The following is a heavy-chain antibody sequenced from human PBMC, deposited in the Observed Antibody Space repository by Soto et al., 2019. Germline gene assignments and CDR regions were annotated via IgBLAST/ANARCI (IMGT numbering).Heavy chain of an antibody. CDR1: GGIFSTYA. CDR3: ARDPDYYGSGNYYNRIAF. Sequence: QVQLVQSGAEVKKPGSSVKVSCKASGGIFSTYAISWLRQAPGQGLEWMGGIIPIFGTPNYAQRFQGRVTITADQSASTAYMEVSRLGSEDKAVYYCARDPDYYGSGNYYNRIAFWGQGTLVTVSS. J-gene: IGHJ4*02. V-gene: IGHV1-69*01. D-gene: IGHD3-10*01. CDR2: IIPIFGTP.